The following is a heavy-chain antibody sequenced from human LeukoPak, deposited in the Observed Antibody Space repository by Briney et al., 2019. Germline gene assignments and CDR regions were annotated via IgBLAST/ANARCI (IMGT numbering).Heavy chain of an antibody. CDR1: GFTFSRNS. CDR2: ISTSSSYI. D-gene: IGHD4-11*01. J-gene: IGHJ4*02. CDR3: ARGDSNYGGGLDY. V-gene: IGHV3-21*01. Sequence: GGSLRLSCAASGFTFSRNSMNWVRQAPGKGLEWVSSISTSSSYIYYADSVKGRFTISRDNAKNSLYLQMNSLRAEDTALYYCARGDSNYGGGLDYWGQGTLVTVSS.